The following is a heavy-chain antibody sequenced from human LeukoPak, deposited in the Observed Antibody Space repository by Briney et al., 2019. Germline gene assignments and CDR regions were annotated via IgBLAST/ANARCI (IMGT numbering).Heavy chain of an antibody. Sequence: GGALRLSCAASGFTFSDYYMNWIRQAPGKGREWMSYISTSAGTIYYAVSVKGRFTISRDNAKNSLYLQMNSLRAEDTAVYYCARDAIDSSGFDFDYWGQGTLVTVSS. J-gene: IGHJ4*02. D-gene: IGHD3-22*01. CDR3: ARDAIDSSGFDFDY. V-gene: IGHV3-11*01. CDR2: ISTSAGTI. CDR1: GFTFSDYY.